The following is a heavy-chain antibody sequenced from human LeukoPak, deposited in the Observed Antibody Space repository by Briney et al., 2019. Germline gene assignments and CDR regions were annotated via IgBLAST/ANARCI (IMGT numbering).Heavy chain of an antibody. CDR1: GGSLSSYY. CDR2: VYNSGST. J-gene: IGHJ2*01. Sequence: SETLSLTCIVSGGSLSSYYWSWIRQPPGKTLEWIGYVYNSGSTNYNPSLKSRVTISVDTSKKQVSLKLTSVTAADTAVYYCARRAYFDSSGYSPTSGYFDLWGRGTLVTVSS. V-gene: IGHV4-59*08. CDR3: ARRAYFDSSGYSPTSGYFDL. D-gene: IGHD3-22*01.